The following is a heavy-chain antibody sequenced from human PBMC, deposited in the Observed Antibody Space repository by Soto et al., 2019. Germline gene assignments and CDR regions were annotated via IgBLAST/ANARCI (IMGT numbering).Heavy chain of an antibody. CDR1: GGTFSSYA. V-gene: IGHV1-69*13. D-gene: IGHD2-8*01. CDR2: IIPIFGTA. J-gene: IGHJ6*01. Sequence: ASVKVSCKASGGTFSSYAISWVRQAPGQGLEWMGGIIPIFGTANYAQKFQGRVTITADESTSTAYMELSSLRSEDTAVYYCARDTYCTNGVCYSYYYGMDVWGQGTTVTVSS. CDR3: ARDTYCTNGVCYSYYYGMDV.